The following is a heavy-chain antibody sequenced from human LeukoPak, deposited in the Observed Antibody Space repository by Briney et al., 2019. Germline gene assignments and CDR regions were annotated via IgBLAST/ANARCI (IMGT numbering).Heavy chain of an antibody. V-gene: IGHV3-74*01. CDR3: ARGAGDYVWGSYRRYYFDY. D-gene: IGHD3-16*02. CDR1: GFTFSSYW. Sequence: GGSPRLSCAASGFTFSSYWMHWVRQAPGKGLVWVSRINSDGSSTSYADSVKGRFTISRDNAKNTLYLQMNSLRAEDTAVYYCARGAGDYVWGSYRRYYFDYWGQGTLVTVSS. CDR2: INSDGSST. J-gene: IGHJ4*02.